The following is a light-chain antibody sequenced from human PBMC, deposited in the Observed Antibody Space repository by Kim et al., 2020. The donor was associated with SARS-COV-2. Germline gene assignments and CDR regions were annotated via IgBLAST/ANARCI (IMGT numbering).Light chain of an antibody. V-gene: IGLV2-14*01. J-gene: IGLJ3*02. Sequence: QSALAQPASVSGSPGQSITISCTGTSSDVGAYNYVSWYQQHPGKAPKIMIYYVSKRPSGVYNRFSGSKSGNAASLSISGLQAEDEADYYCTSYTRSSTWVFGVGTKLTVL. CDR1: SSDVGAYNY. CDR2: YVS. CDR3: TSYTRSSTWV.